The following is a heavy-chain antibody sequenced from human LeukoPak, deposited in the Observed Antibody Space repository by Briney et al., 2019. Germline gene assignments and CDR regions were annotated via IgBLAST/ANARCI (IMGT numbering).Heavy chain of an antibody. Sequence: PSQTLSLTCTVSGGSLSSGSYYWSWIRQPAGKGVEWIGRIYTSGSTNYNPSLKSRDTISVDTSKNQFSLNLSSVTAADTAVYYCARVRSESITIFGVVIIEDAFDIWGQVTMVTVSS. D-gene: IGHD3-3*01. CDR3: ARVRSESITIFGVVIIEDAFDI. CDR1: GGSLSSGSYY. J-gene: IGHJ3*02. CDR2: IYTSGST. V-gene: IGHV4-61*02.